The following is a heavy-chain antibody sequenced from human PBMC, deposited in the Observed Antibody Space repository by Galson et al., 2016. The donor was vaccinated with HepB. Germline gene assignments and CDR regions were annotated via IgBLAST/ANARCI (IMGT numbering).Heavy chain of an antibody. J-gene: IGHJ6*02. CDR2: IGWDDDK. V-gene: IGHV2-70*01. CDR3: ARIIDSSQGHYYYGMDV. Sequence: PALVKPTQTLTLTCTFPGFSLSTSGMCVSWIRQPPGKALEWLALIGWDDDKYYSTSLKTRLTISKDTSKNQVVLTMTNMDPVDTATYYWARIIDSSQGHYYYGMDVWGQGTTVTVSS. CDR1: GFSLSTSGMC. D-gene: IGHD6-13*01.